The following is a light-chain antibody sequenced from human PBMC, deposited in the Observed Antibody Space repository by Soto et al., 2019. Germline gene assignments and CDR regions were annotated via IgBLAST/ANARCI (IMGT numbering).Light chain of an antibody. CDR3: HQYDSS. V-gene: IGKV3-20*01. Sequence: EIVLTQSPGTLSLSPGERATLSCRASQSVSSSYLAWYQQKPGQAPMLLIYGASSRATGIPARLSGSGSWTDFTLTIRRLEPEDFGVYYCHQYDSSFGVGTKVEIK. CDR1: QSVSSSY. J-gene: IGKJ4*01. CDR2: GAS.